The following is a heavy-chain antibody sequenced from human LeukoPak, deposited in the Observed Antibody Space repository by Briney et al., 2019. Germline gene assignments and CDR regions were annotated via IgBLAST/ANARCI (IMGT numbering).Heavy chain of an antibody. Sequence: ASVKVSCKASGYTFTGYYIHWVRQAPGQGLEWMGIINPSGGSTSYAQKFQGRVTMTRDMSTSTVYMELSSLRSEDTAVYYCASQQLVSSFFDYWGQGTLVTVSS. CDR3: ASQQLVSSFFDY. CDR2: INPSGGST. CDR1: GYTFTGYY. D-gene: IGHD6-13*01. V-gene: IGHV1-46*01. J-gene: IGHJ4*02.